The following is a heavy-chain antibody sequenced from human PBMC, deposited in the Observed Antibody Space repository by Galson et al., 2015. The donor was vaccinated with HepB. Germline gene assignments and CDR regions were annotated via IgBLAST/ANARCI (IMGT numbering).Heavy chain of an antibody. CDR3: ARDTAMLIDY. D-gene: IGHD5-18*01. Sequence: SLRLSCAASGFTFSSYAMSWVRQAPGKGLEWVAVIWYDGSNKYYADSVKGRFTISRDNSKNTLYLQMNSLRAEDTAVYYCARDTAMLIDYWGQGTLVTVSS. J-gene: IGHJ4*02. CDR2: IWYDGSNK. V-gene: IGHV3-33*08. CDR1: GFTFSSYA.